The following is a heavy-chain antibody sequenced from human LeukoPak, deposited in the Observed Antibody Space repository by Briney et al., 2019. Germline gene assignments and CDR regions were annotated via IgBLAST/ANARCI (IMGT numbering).Heavy chain of an antibody. CDR3: ARGIAGAIDY. CDR2: IYYSGST. Sequence: SETLSLTCTVSGGSISSYYWSWIRQPPGKGLEWIGYIYYSGSTNYNPSPKSRVTISVDTSKNQFSLKLSSVTAADTAVYYCARGIAGAIDYWGQGTLVTVSS. CDR1: GGSISSYY. V-gene: IGHV4-59*01. D-gene: IGHD1-26*01. J-gene: IGHJ4*02.